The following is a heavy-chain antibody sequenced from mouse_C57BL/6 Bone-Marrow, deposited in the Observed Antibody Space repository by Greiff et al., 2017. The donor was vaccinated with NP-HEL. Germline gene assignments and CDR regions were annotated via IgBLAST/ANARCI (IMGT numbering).Heavy chain of an antibody. J-gene: IGHJ2*01. CDR1: GYTFTSYW. Sequence: VQLQQPGAELVRPGTSVKLSCKASGYTFTSYWMHWVKQRPGQGLEWIGVIDPSDSYTNYNQKFKGKATLTVDTSSSTAYMQLSSLTSEDSAVYYCARGNYYGSSFFDDWGQGTTLTVSS. V-gene: IGHV1-59*01. CDR2: IDPSDSYT. CDR3: ARGNYYGSSFFDD. D-gene: IGHD1-1*01.